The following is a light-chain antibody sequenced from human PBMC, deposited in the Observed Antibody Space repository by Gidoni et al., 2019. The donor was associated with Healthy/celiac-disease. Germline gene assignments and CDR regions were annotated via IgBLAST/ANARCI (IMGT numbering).Light chain of an antibody. J-gene: IGLJ1*01. CDR1: SSDVGGYNY. V-gene: IGLV2-14*01. Sequence: QSALTQPASVSGSPGQSITISCTGTSSDVGGYNYVSWYQQPPVKAPKLMIYDVSNRPSGVSNRFSGSKSGNTASLTISGLQAEDEADYYCSSYTSSSTLEVFGTGTKVTVL. CDR3: SSYTSSSTLEV. CDR2: DVS.